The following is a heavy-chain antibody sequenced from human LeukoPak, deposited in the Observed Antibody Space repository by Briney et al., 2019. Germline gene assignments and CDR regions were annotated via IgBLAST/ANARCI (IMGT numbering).Heavy chain of an antibody. J-gene: IGHJ4*02. CDR1: GFTFRSYA. Sequence: PGGSLRLSCASSGFTFRSYAMHGVRQAPGKGVEGVAVISYDGSNKYYADSVKGRYTISRDNSKNTLYLQMNSLRAEDTAVYYCAREWDYYGSGSYYSFGLDYWGQGTLVTVSS. D-gene: IGHD3-10*01. CDR2: ISYDGSNK. CDR3: AREWDYYGSGSYYSFGLDY. V-gene: IGHV3-30*04.